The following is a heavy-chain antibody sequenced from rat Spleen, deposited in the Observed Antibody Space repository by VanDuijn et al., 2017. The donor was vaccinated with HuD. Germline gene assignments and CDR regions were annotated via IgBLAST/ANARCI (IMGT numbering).Heavy chain of an antibody. CDR1: GFTFSNYY. Sequence: EVQLVESGGGLVQPGTSMKLSCAASGFTFSNYYMAWVRQAPTKGLEWVASITPGGDNSYYRDSVKGRFSISRDDAKSTLYLQMDSLRSGDTATYYCARITGDSYYYVMDAWGQGASVTVSS. CDR2: ITPGGDNS. CDR3: ARITGDSYYYVMDA. D-gene: IGHD4-2*01. V-gene: IGHV5-25*01. J-gene: IGHJ4*01.